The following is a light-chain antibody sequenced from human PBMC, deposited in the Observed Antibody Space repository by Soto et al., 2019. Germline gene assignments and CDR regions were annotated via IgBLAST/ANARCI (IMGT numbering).Light chain of an antibody. V-gene: IGLV1-44*01. CDR2: SNN. CDR1: SSNIGSNT. Sequence: QSVLTQPPSASGTPGQRVTISCSGSSSNIGSNTGNWYQQLPGTAPKLLIYSNNRRPSGVPDRFSGSKSGTSASLAISGLQSDDEADYYGAAWDDSLNGQVFGGGTKLTVL. J-gene: IGLJ3*02. CDR3: AAWDDSLNGQV.